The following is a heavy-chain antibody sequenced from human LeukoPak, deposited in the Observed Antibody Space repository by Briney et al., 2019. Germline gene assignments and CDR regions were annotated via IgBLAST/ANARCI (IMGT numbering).Heavy chain of an antibody. CDR1: GFTFSSYA. Sequence: GGSLRLSWAASGFTFSSYAMHWVRQAPGKGLEWVAVISYDGSNKYYADSVKGRFTISRDNSKNTLYLQMNSLRAEDTAVYCCARVFTTVTTRSAVDYWGQGTLVTVSS. D-gene: IGHD4-11*01. J-gene: IGHJ4*02. CDR2: ISYDGSNK. V-gene: IGHV3-30*04. CDR3: ARVFTTVTTRSAVDY.